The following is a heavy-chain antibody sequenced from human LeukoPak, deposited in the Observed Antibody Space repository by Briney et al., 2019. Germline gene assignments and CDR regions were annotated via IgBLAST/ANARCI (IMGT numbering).Heavy chain of an antibody. J-gene: IGHJ4*02. CDR1: EFTFSRYS. V-gene: IGHV3-7*04. D-gene: IGHD6-13*01. CDR2: IKQDGSET. Sequence: GGSLRLSCAASEFTFSRYSMNWVRQAPGKGLEWVANIKQDGSETYYVDSVKGRFTISRDNANNSLYLQMNSLRAEDTAVYYCARGGSWYGPPPFDYWGQGTLVTVSS. CDR3: ARGGSWYGPPPFDY.